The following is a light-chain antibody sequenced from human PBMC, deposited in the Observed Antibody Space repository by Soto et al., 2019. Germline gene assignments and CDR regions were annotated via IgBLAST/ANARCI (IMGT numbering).Light chain of an antibody. Sequence: QSVLTQPSSASGTPGQRVTISCSGSSSSIGSNSVNWYQQLPGTAPKLLIYSNNQRPSGVPDRFSGSKSGTSASLAISGLQSEDEADYYCAAWDDSLYAVVFGGGTKLTVL. CDR2: SNN. J-gene: IGLJ2*01. V-gene: IGLV1-44*01. CDR1: SSSIGSNS. CDR3: AAWDDSLYAVV.